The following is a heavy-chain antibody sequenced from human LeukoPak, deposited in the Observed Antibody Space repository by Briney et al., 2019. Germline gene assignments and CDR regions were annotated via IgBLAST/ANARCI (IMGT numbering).Heavy chain of an antibody. CDR3: ARGYSYGYVDY. CDR2: IVPILGIA. CDR1: GGTFSSYA. J-gene: IGHJ4*02. V-gene: IGHV1-69*04. D-gene: IGHD5-18*01. Sequence: SVKVSCKASGGTFSSYAISWVRQAPGQGLEWMGRIVPILGIANYAQKFQGRVTITADKSTSTAYMEPSSLRSEDTAVYYCARGYSYGYVDYWGQGTLVTVSS.